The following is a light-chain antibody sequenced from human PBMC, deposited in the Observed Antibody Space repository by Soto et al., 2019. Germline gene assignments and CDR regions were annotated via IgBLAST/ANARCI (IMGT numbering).Light chain of an antibody. CDR2: WAF. J-gene: IGKJ4*01. Sequence: DIVMTQSPDSLAVSLGEGATINCKSSQSVLYSSNNKNYLAWYQQKPGQPPKLLIYWAFTRESGVPDRFSGSGSGTDFTLTLGSLQAEDVAVYYCQQYYSSPLTFGGGSKVEIK. CDR1: QSVLYSSNNKNY. CDR3: QQYYSSPLT. V-gene: IGKV4-1*01.